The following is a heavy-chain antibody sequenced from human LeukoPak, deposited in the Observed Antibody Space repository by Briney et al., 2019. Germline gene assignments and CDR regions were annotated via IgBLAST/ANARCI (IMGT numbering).Heavy chain of an antibody. J-gene: IGHJ4*02. CDR2: IYWDDDK. Sequence: SGPTLVNPTQTLTLTCTFSGFSLSTSGVGVGWIRKPPGKALEWLALIYWDDDKRYSPSLKTRLTITKDTSKNQVVLTMTNMDPVDTATYYCAHNAGGYSYGYPPYFDYWGQGTLVTVSS. CDR3: AHNAGGYSYGYPPYFDY. V-gene: IGHV2-5*02. D-gene: IGHD5-18*01. CDR1: GFSLSTSGVG.